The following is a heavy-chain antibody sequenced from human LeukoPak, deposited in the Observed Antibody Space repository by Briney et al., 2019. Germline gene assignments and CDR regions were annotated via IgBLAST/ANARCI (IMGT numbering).Heavy chain of an antibody. J-gene: IGHJ4*02. CDR2: ITGTGGK. Sequence: AGGSLRLSCAVSGFTLTNHGVSWVRQAPGKGLGWVSIITGTGGKYYGDSVKGRFVLSRDNSKNTVYMQMSSLRAEDTATYYCAKDYCRDGNCPFPFLDSWGQGTQVTVSS. D-gene: IGHD2-15*01. CDR3: AKDYCRDGNCPFPFLDS. V-gene: IGHV3-23*01. CDR1: GFTLTNHG.